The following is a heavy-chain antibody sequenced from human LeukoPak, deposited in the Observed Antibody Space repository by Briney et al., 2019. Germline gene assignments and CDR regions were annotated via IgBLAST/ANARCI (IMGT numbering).Heavy chain of an antibody. J-gene: IGHJ4*02. CDR3: AKDLYLPGLQGY. D-gene: IGHD2-15*01. Sequence: GGSLRLSCAASGFTFSSYAMSWVRQAPGKGLEWVSAISSSGGSTYYADSVKGRFTISRDNSKNTLYLQMNSLRAEDTAVYYCAKDLYLPGLQGYWGQGTLVTVSS. CDR1: GFTFSSYA. CDR2: ISSSGGST. V-gene: IGHV3-23*01.